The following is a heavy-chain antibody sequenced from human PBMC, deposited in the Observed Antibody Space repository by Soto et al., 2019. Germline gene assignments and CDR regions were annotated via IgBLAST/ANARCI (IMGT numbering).Heavy chain of an antibody. CDR3: ALRRVAYADF. V-gene: IGHV5-10-1*01. CDR2: IDPSDSYT. J-gene: IGHJ4*02. Sequence: XAALKISCKGCGYSFTSYWISWVRQMPGKGLEWMGRIDPSDSYTNYSPSFQGHVTISADKSISTAYLQWRRLKASDTAVYYCALRRVAYADFWGQGTRVTVSS. CDR1: GYSFTSYW. D-gene: IGHD2-2*01.